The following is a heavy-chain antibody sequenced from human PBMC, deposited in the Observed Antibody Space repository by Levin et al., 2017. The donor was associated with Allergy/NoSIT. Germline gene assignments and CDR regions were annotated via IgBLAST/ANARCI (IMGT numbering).Heavy chain of an antibody. CDR3: ARGLTNSSGWYHFDI. D-gene: IGHD6-19*01. CDR1: GDSISSTSYY. Sequence: PSETLSLTCTVSGDSISSTSYYWGWIRQPAGKGLECIGRIYPNGRAYHNPSLESRVTMSLDTSRNQFSLSLSSMTASDTAVYYCARGLTNSSGWYHFDIWGQGTPVTVSS. V-gene: IGHV4-61*02. CDR2: IYPNGRA. J-gene: IGHJ4*02.